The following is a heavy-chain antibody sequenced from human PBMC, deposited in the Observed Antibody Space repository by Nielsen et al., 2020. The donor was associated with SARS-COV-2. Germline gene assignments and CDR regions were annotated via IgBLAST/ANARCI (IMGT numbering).Heavy chain of an antibody. J-gene: IGHJ6*02. D-gene: IGHD3-22*01. CDR2: MNPNSGNT. V-gene: IGHV1-8*01. Sequence: ASVKVSCKASGYTFTSYDINWVRQATGQGLEWMGWMNPNSGNTGYAQKFQDRVTMTRNTSISTAYMELSSLRSEDTAVYYCARGNRRFYYDSSGPLDVWGQGTTVTVSS. CDR3: ARGNRRFYYDSSGPLDV. CDR1: GYTFTSYD.